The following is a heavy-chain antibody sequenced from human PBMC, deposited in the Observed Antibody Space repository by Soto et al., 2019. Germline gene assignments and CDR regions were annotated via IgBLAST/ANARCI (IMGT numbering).Heavy chain of an antibody. CDR3: ARTRAATRLGDFQH. CDR1: GFTFSSYS. Sequence: EVQLVESGGGLVKPGGSLRLSCAASGFTFSSYSMIWVRQAPGKGLEWVSSISSSSSYIYYADSVKGRFTISRDNAKNSLYLQMNSLRAEDTAVYYCARTRAATRLGDFQHWGQGTLVTVSS. D-gene: IGHD2-15*01. J-gene: IGHJ1*01. CDR2: ISSSSSYI. V-gene: IGHV3-21*01.